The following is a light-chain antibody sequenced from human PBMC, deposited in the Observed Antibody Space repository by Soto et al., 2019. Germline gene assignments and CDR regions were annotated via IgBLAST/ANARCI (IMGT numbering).Light chain of an antibody. CDR3: QQYGISQYT. V-gene: IGKV3-20*01. CDR1: QTVTSSF. J-gene: IGKJ2*01. Sequence: EIVLTQSPGTLSLSPGGRATLSCRASQTVTSSFLAWYQQKPGQAPRLLIYGASTRATGIPDRFSGSGSGTDFTLTISRLEPEDFAVYYCQQYGISQYTFGQGTKVEIK. CDR2: GAS.